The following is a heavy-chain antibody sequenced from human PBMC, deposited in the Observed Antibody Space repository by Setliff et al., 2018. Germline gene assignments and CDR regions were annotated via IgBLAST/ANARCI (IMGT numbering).Heavy chain of an antibody. Sequence: ASVKVSCKASGYTFRQSIVSWVRQAPGQGLEWLGWIGVYSGNTYSAQRFQGRVSLTTDESTNTAYLELRGLRSDDTAVYYCARINFYVSSGYYYAPELWGQGTTVTVLL. CDR1: GYTFRQSI. CDR3: ARINFYVSSGYYYAPEL. V-gene: IGHV1-18*01. J-gene: IGHJ4*02. CDR2: IGVYSGNT. D-gene: IGHD3-22*01.